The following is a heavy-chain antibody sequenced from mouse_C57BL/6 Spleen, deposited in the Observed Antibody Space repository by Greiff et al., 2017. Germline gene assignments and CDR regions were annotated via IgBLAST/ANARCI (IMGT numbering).Heavy chain of an antibody. Sequence: QVQLQQPGAELVKPGASVKLSCKASGYTFTSYWMHWVKQRPGRGLEWIGRIDPNSGGTKYNEKFKSKATLTVDTPSSTAYMQLSSLTSEDSAVYYCARMRSMSYDYDYYAMDYWGQGTSVTVSS. J-gene: IGHJ4*01. D-gene: IGHD2-4*01. CDR3: ARMRSMSYDYDYYAMDY. V-gene: IGHV1-72*01. CDR1: GYTFTSYW. CDR2: IDPNSGGT.